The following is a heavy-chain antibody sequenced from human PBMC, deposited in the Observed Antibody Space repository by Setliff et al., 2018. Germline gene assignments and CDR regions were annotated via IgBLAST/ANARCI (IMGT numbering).Heavy chain of an antibody. J-gene: IGHJ4*02. D-gene: IGHD4-4*01. Sequence: SVKVSCKASGGTFSSYAISWVRQAPGQGLEWMGGIIPIFGTANYAQKLQGRVTVTTDTSTSTAYMELRSLRSDDTAVYYCARGNSNYYLFDYWGQGTLVTVSS. CDR1: GGTFSSYA. CDR3: ARGNSNYYLFDY. V-gene: IGHV1-69*05. CDR2: IIPIFGTA.